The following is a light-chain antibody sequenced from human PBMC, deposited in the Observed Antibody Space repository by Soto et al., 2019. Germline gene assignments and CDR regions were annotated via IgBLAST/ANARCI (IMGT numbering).Light chain of an antibody. J-gene: IGLJ2*01. V-gene: IGLV2-14*01. Sequence: QSVLTQPASVSGSPGQSITISCTGTSSDVGGYNYVSWYQQHPGKAPKLMIYDVSNRPSGVSNRFSGSKSGNTASLTISGLQAEDEADYHCSSYTSSSTLVVFGGGNKLTVL. CDR1: SSDVGGYNY. CDR3: SSYTSSSTLVV. CDR2: DVS.